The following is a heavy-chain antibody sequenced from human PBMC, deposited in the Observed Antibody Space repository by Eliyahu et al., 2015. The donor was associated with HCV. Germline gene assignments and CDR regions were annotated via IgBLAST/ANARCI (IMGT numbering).Heavy chain of an antibody. CDR3: ARDCSGGSCYSGGGFDY. D-gene: IGHD2-15*01. CDR2: XIPIXGTA. Sequence: QVQLVQSGAEVKKPGSSVKVSCKASGXTXSXYAISWVRXAPGQGLEWMGGXIPIXGTANYAQKFQGRVTITADESTSTAYMELSSLRSEDTAVYYCARDCSGGSCYSGGGFDYWGQGTLVTVSS. V-gene: IGHV1-69*01. J-gene: IGHJ4*02. CDR1: GXTXSXYA.